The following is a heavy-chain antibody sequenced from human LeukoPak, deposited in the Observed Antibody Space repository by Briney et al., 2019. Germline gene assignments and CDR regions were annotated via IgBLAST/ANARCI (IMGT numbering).Heavy chain of an antibody. D-gene: IGHD1-26*01. CDR2: IYHSGST. CDR1: GGSFSGYY. V-gene: IGHV4-34*01. CDR3: ARVLAGATGYYYYYYMDV. J-gene: IGHJ6*03. Sequence: PSETLSLTCAVYGGSFSGYYWSWIRQPPGKGLEWIGEIYHSGSTYYNPSLKSRVTISVDTSKNQFSLKLSSVTAADTAVYYCARVLAGATGYYYYYYMDVWGKGTTVTVSS.